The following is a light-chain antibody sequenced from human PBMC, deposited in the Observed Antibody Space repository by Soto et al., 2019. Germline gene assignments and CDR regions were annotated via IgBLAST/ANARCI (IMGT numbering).Light chain of an antibody. CDR1: QSINTY. V-gene: IGKV1-39*01. J-gene: IGKJ1*01. Sequence: DIQMTQSPSSLSASVGDRVTITCRASQSINTYLNWYQQKPGKAPKVLIYAASSLQSGVPSRFSGSGSGTDFTLTISSLQPEDFATYYCQQSYSTTEWTFGQGNKVDIK. CDR3: QQSYSTTEWT. CDR2: AAS.